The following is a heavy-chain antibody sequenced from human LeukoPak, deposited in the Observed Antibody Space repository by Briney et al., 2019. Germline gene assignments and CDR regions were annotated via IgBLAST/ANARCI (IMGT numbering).Heavy chain of an antibody. CDR3: ARHHWGYHFDY. CDR1: GGSISSYY. J-gene: IGHJ4*02. Sequence: SETLSLTCTVSGGSISSYYWSWIRQPPGKGLEWIGYIYYSGSTNYNPSLKSRVTISVDTSKNQFSLKLSSVTAADTAVYYCARHHWGYHFDYWGQGTLVTVSS. CDR2: IYYSGST. V-gene: IGHV4-59*08. D-gene: IGHD3-16*01.